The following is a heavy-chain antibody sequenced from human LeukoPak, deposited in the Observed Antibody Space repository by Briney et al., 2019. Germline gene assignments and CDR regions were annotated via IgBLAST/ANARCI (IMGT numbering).Heavy chain of an antibody. V-gene: IGHV3-48*01. CDR1: GFTFSTYS. J-gene: IGHJ4*02. Sequence: GASVKVSCKASGFTFSTYSMNWVRQAPGKGLEWVSYISSSSSTIYYADSVKGRFTIPRDNAKNSLYLQMNSLRAEDTAVYYCAGGDRIAAAGKGVDYWGQGTLVTVSS. D-gene: IGHD6-13*01. CDR2: ISSSSSTI. CDR3: AGGDRIAAAGKGVDY.